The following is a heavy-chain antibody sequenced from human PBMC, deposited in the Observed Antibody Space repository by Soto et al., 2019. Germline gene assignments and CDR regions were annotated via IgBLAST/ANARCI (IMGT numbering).Heavy chain of an antibody. J-gene: IGHJ3*02. CDR2: MYHSGST. V-gene: IGHV4-4*02. D-gene: IGHD3-16*01. Sequence: QVQLQESGPGLVRPSGTLSLTCDVSGDSISSFNWWSWVRQPPGKGLEWIGEMYHSGSTNYNPSHMGRVTISVDKGSNRFFWDLTSVTAADTAVDYWAGVYMITVGGHVYGRFEMWGQGRVVTV. CDR1: GDSISSFNW. CDR3: AGVYMITVGGHVYGRFEM.